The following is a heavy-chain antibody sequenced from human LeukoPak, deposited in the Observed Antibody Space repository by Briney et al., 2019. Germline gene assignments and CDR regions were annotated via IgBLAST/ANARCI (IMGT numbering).Heavy chain of an antibody. D-gene: IGHD1-26*01. Sequence: GGSLTLSCAASGFTFSSYWMHWVRQAPGKGLVWVSRNSDGSSTSYADSVKGRFTISRDNAKNTLYLLMNSLRAEDTAVYYCARPGIVGATRWFDPWGQGTLVTVSS. CDR2: NSDGSST. J-gene: IGHJ5*02. V-gene: IGHV3-74*01. CDR1: GFTFSSYW. CDR3: ARPGIVGATRWFDP.